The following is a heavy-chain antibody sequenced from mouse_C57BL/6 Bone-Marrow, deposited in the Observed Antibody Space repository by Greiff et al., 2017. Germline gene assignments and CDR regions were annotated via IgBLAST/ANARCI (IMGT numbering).Heavy chain of an antibody. D-gene: IGHD1-1*01. CDR1: GFTFSDYG. V-gene: IGHV5-17*01. CDR3: ARNYGSPFAY. J-gene: IGHJ3*01. Sequence: EVKLVESGGGLVKPGGSLKLSCAASGFTFSDYGMHWVRQAPEKGLEWVAYISSGSSTIYYADTVKGRFTISRDNAKNTLFLQMTSLRSEDTAMYYCARNYGSPFAYWGQGTLVTVYA. CDR2: ISSGSSTI.